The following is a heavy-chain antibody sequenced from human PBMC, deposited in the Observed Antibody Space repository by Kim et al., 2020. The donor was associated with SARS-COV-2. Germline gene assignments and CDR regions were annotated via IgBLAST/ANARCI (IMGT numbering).Heavy chain of an antibody. V-gene: IGHV4-34*01. D-gene: IGHD3-3*01. CDR2: INHSGST. J-gene: IGHJ6*01. CDR1: GGSFSGYY. CDR3: ARDLSFRVTIFGVAYYYYG. Sequence: SETLSLTCAVYGGSFSGYYWSWIRQPPGKGLEWIGEINHSGSTNYNPSLKSRVTISVDTSKNQFSLKLSSVTAADTAVYYCARDLSFRVTIFGVAYYYYG.